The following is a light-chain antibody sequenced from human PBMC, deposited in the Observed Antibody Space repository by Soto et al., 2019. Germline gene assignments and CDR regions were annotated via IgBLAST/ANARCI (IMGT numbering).Light chain of an antibody. J-gene: IGKJ1*01. V-gene: IGKV3-20*01. Sequence: EIVLTQSPGTLSLSPGERATLSRRASQSVSSSYLTWYQQQPGQAPRLLIFGASSRAPGIPDRFSGRGSGTDFTPTISRLEPEDFAVYYCQQYVSSLWTFGQGTKVEIK. CDR3: QQYVSSLWT. CDR2: GAS. CDR1: QSVSSSY.